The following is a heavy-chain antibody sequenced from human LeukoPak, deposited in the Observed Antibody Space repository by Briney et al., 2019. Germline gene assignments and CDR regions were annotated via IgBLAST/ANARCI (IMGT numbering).Heavy chain of an antibody. CDR1: GFTFSDYY. D-gene: IGHD3-22*01. V-gene: IGHV3-11*01. J-gene: IGHJ4*02. Sequence: PGGSLRLSCEVSGFTFSDYYIHWIRQAPGKGLQWISYISDSGRTKYYADSVKGRFTISRDSSKNTLYLQMNSLRGEDTAVYYCARDSRYNYDSSYSGLGDSWGQGTLVTVSS. CDR3: ARDSRYNYDSSYSGLGDS. CDR2: ISDSGRTK.